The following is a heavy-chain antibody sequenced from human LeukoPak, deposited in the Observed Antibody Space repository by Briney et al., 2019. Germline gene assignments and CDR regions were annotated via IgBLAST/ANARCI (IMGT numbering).Heavy chain of an antibody. CDR3: ARDGAYYDILTGYYNVNDY. Sequence: PGGSLRLSCAASGXTFSSYSMNWVRQAPGKGREWVSSISSSSSYIYYADSVKGRFTISRDNAKNSLYLQMNSLRAEDTAVYYCARDGAYYDILTGYYNVNDYWGQGTLVTVSS. CDR2: ISSSSSYI. D-gene: IGHD3-9*01. J-gene: IGHJ4*02. CDR1: GXTFSSYS. V-gene: IGHV3-21*01.